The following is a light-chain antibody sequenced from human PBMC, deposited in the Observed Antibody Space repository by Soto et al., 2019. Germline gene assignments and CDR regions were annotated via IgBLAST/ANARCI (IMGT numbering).Light chain of an antibody. V-gene: IGKV1-5*01. CDR3: QQYNSYGFT. CDR2: DAS. CDR1: QSISSW. Sequence: DLQMTQSPSTLSASVGDRVTITCRASQSISSWLAWYQQKPGKAPKLLIYDASSLESGVPSRFSGSGSGTEFTLTISSLQPDDFATYYCQQYNSYGFTFGPGTKVDIK. J-gene: IGKJ3*01.